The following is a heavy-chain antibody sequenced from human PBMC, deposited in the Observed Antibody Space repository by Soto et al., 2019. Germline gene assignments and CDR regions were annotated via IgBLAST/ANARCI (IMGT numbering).Heavy chain of an antibody. CDR1: GGSFSSHY. CDR3: ARETITSHMDV. CDR2: IYSTGST. J-gene: IGHJ6*03. D-gene: IGHD3-10*01. Sequence: SETLPLTCTVSGGSFSSHYWSWIRQPPGKGLEWIGFIYSTGSTNYNPSLKRRVTISQDTSKNQFSLILTSVTAADTAVYYCARETITSHMDVWGKGTTVTVSS. V-gene: IGHV4-59*11.